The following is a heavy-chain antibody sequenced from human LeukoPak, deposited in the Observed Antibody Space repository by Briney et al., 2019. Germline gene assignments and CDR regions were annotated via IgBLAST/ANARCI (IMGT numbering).Heavy chain of an antibody. CDR3: AKGGLLDYTITYIGY. CDR2: IGGSRDTT. V-gene: IGHV3-23*01. D-gene: IGHD3-3*01. J-gene: IGHJ4*02. CDR1: GFTFNTYA. Sequence: GGSLRLSCAASGFTFNTYAMNWVRQAPGKGLEWVSAIGGSRDTTYYADSVKGRFTISRDNSKNTLYLQMNSLRAEDTAVYYCAKGGLLDYTITYIGYWGQGTLVTVSS.